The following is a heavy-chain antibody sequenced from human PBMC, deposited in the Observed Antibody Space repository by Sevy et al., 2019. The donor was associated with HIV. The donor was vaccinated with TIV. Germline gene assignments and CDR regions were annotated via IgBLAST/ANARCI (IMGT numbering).Heavy chain of an antibody. CDR3: ARSPPYSSGWYGIDY. CDR2: IRRSSSTI. V-gene: IGHV3-48*01. CDR1: GFTFSSYS. J-gene: IGHJ4*02. D-gene: IGHD6-19*01. Sequence: GSLRLSCAASGFTFSSYSMNWVRQAPGKGLEWVSYIRRSSSTIYYVDSVKGRFTISRDNAKSSLYLQMNSLRAEDTAVYYCARSPPYSSGWYGIDYWGQGTLVTVSS.